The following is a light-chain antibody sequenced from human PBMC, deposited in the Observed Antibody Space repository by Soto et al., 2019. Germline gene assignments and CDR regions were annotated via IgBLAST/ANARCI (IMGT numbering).Light chain of an antibody. V-gene: IGLV2-23*01. CDR1: SSDVGSYNL. CDR3: CSYSGSNSTYV. Sequence: QSVLTQPASVSGSPGQSITISCTGTSSDVGSYNLVSWYQQHPGKAPKVMIYEDSNRPAGVSDRFSGSKSGNTASLTISGLQAGDEADYYCCSYSGSNSTYVFGTGTKLTVL. J-gene: IGLJ1*01. CDR2: EDS.